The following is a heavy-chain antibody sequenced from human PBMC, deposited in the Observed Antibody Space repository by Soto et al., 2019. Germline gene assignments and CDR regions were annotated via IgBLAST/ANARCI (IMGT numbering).Heavy chain of an antibody. CDR2: INWSGGSS. CDR3: VKANDQQLVEGGPFDM. CDR1: GFTFDDFA. V-gene: IGHV3-9*01. J-gene: IGHJ3*02. D-gene: IGHD6-13*01. Sequence: EAQLVESGGGLVQPGRSLRLSCAASGFTFDDFAMHWVRQAPGKGLEWVSGINWSGGSSGYSDSVKGRFIISRDNAKNSLSLQMNSLRVEDTALFYCVKANDQQLVEGGPFDMWGQGTMVTVSS.